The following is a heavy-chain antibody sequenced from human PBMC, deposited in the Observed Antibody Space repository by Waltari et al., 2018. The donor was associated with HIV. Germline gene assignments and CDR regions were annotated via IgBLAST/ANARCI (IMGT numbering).Heavy chain of an antibody. CDR1: GYTFTSYD. CDR2: MNPNSGDT. CDR3: VRAAIYSRGCFDY. D-gene: IGHD6-19*01. V-gene: IGHV1-8*01. J-gene: IGHJ4*02. Sequence: QVQLVQSGAEVKQPGASVTVSCKASGYTFTSYDINWVRQATGQGLEVMGWMNPNSGDTGYAQKFQGRITMTSNTSISTVYMELSSLTSEETAVYYCVRAAIYSRGCFDYWGQGTLVTVSS.